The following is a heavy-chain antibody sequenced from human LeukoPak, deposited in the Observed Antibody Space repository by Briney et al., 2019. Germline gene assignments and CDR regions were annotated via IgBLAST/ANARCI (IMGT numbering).Heavy chain of an antibody. CDR1: GFTFSSYA. V-gene: IGHV3-23*01. D-gene: IGHD3-22*01. Sequence: GGSLRLSCAASGFTFSSYAMSWVRQAPGKGLEWVSAISGSGGSTYYADSVKGRFTISRDNSKNTLYLQMNSLRAEDSAVYYCAKLPEVAYYDSSGPFDYWGQGTLVTVSS. CDR3: AKLPEVAYYDSSGPFDY. CDR2: ISGSGGST. J-gene: IGHJ4*02.